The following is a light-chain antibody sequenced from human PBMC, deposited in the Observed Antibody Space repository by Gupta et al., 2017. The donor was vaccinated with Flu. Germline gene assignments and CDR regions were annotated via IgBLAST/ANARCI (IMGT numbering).Light chain of an antibody. V-gene: IGKV3-15*01. CDR1: QSVSSD. J-gene: IGKJ5*01. Sequence: PAILSVSPGERATLSCRARQSVSSDLAWYQQKPGQAPRLLIYGASTRATGIPDRFSGSGCGTEFTLTISSRQSEDFAVYYCQHENNCPNPFGQGTQMEIK. CDR2: GAS. CDR3: QHENNCPNP.